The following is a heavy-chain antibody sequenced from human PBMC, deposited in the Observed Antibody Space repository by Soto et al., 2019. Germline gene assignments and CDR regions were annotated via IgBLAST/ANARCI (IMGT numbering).Heavy chain of an antibody. CDR2: INAGNGNT. CDR1: GYTFTSYA. D-gene: IGHD2-21*02. CDR3: ARSIVVVTALDY. Sequence: QVQLVQSGAEEKKPGASVKVSCKASGYTFTSYAMHWVRQAPGQRLEWMGWINAGNGNTKYSQKFQGRVTITRDTSAITAYMEVSSLRSEDTAVYYCARSIVVVTALDYWGQGTLVTVSS. J-gene: IGHJ4*02. V-gene: IGHV1-3*05.